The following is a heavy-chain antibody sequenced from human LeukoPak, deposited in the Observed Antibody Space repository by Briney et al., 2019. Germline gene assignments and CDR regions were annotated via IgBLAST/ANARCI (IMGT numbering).Heavy chain of an antibody. D-gene: IGHD3-22*01. Sequence: TGGSLRLSCAASGFTFSDYYMSWIRQAPGKGLEWVSYIGTSGSTKYYADSVKGRFTISRDNAKNSLYLQMNSLRAEDTAVYYCASRMYYYDTSGYSSDAFDIWGQGTMVTVSS. V-gene: IGHV3-11*04. CDR3: ASRMYYYDTSGYSSDAFDI. CDR2: IGTSGSTK. J-gene: IGHJ3*02. CDR1: GFTFSDYY.